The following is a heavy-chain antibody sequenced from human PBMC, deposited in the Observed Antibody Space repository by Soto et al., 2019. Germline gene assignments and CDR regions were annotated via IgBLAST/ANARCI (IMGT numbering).Heavy chain of an antibody. CDR2: IKPKVNGGTT. V-gene: IGHV3-15*01. Sequence: GGSLRLSCAASGFTVTNAWINWVRQAPGKGLEWVGRIKPKVNGGTTDYAAPVEGRFIISRDDSKNTLYLQMNSLKTEDTAMYYCARLDAYNSFDSWGQGTLVTVSS. CDR3: ARLDAYNSFDS. J-gene: IGHJ4*02. D-gene: IGHD2-2*01. CDR1: GFTVTNAW.